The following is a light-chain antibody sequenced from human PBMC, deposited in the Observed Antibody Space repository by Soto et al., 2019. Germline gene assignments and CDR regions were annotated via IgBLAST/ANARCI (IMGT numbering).Light chain of an antibody. CDR3: QSYGTSAPVT. J-gene: IGKJ4*01. CDR1: QSVSSRY. CDR2: DAS. V-gene: IGKV3-20*01. Sequence: EIVLTQSPGTLSLSSGERATLSCRTSQSVSSRYLAWYQQKPGQAPRLLIFDASRRATGARDRCSGSASGTGVTLTIIRLQPDDFAVYYCQSYGTSAPVTFGGGTKGELK.